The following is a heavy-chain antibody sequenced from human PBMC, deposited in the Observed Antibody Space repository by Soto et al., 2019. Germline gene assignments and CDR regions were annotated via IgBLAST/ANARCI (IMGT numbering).Heavy chain of an antibody. J-gene: IGHJ4*02. CDR1: GFTFSSYA. Sequence: EVQLLESGGGLVQPGGSLRLSCAASGFTFSSYAMSWVRQAPGKGLEWVSAISGSGGSTYYADSVKGRFTISRDNSKNPPYLQMNSLRAEDTAVYYCYGDPPGAVDYWGQGTLVTVSS. V-gene: IGHV3-23*01. D-gene: IGHD4-17*01. CDR2: ISGSGGST. CDR3: YGDPPGAVDY.